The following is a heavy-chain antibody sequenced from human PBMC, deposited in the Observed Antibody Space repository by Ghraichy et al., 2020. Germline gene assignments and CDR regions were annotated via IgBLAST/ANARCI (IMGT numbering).Heavy chain of an antibody. Sequence: GESLNIPCKGSGFIFANYWIGWVRQMPGKGLESVGIIYPSDSATKYSPPFQGQVTISADKSISTAYLQWSSLKASDSAMYFCARGSGSPETYYYYGLDVWGQGTTVTVSS. CDR1: GFIFANYW. CDR2: IYPSDSAT. V-gene: IGHV5-51*01. CDR3: ARGSGSPETYYYYGLDV. D-gene: IGHD3-10*01. J-gene: IGHJ6*02.